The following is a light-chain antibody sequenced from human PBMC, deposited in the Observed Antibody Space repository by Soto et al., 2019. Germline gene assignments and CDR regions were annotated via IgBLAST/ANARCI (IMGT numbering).Light chain of an antibody. V-gene: IGKV1-39*01. CDR1: QIISSY. J-gene: IGKJ1*01. Sequence: DIQMTPSPYSLSASVGDRVTITCRASQIISSYLNWYQQKPGKAPKLLIYAASSLQSGVPSKFSGSGSGTEFTLTISSLQPEDFATYYCQQSYSTPPWTCGRGTKVEIK. CDR2: AAS. CDR3: QQSYSTPPWT.